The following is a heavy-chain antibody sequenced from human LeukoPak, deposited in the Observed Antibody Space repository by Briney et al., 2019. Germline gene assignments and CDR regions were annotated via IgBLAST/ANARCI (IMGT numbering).Heavy chain of an antibody. J-gene: IGHJ4*02. CDR1: GYTFTSYG. Sequence: ASVKVSCKASGYTFTSYGISWVRQAAGQGLEWIGWISAYNGNTNYAQKLQGRVTMTTDTSTSTAYMELRSLRSDDTAVYYCAVRDSGSYYDYFDYWGQGTLVTVSS. D-gene: IGHD1-26*01. CDR3: AVRDSGSYYDYFDY. V-gene: IGHV1-18*01. CDR2: ISAYNGNT.